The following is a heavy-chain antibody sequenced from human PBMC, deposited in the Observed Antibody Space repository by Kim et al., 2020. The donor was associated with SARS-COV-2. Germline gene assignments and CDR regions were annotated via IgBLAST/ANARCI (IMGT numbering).Heavy chain of an antibody. D-gene: IGHD6-19*01. CDR1: GFTFSDYD. J-gene: IGHJ6*04. V-gene: IGHV3-11*04. Sequence: GGSLRLSCAASGFTFSDYDMSWIRQAPGKGLEWVAYISSSGSTIYYADSVKGRFTISRDNAKNSLYLQMNSLRAEDTAVYYCARDRYPIAVAGTNYYYYYGMDVWGKGTTVTVSS. CDR3: ARDRYPIAVAGTNYYYYYGMDV. CDR2: ISSSGSTI.